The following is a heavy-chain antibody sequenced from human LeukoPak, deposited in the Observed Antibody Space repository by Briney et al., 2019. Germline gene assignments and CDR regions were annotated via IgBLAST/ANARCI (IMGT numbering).Heavy chain of an antibody. CDR3: AKEPNAYSSGWYFQD. J-gene: IGHJ1*01. CDR1: GFTFRNHG. D-gene: IGHD6-25*01. CDR2: ISHDGTTT. Sequence: GGSLRLSCVTSGFTFRNHGMQLVRQAPGKRLEWVAVISHDGTTTFYADSVKGRFTISRDNSKNTLDLQMDSLRAEDTAVYFCAKEPNAYSSGWYFQDWGQGTLVTVSS. V-gene: IGHV3-30*18.